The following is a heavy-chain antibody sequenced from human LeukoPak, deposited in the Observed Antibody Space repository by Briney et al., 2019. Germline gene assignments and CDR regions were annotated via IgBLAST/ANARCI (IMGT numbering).Heavy chain of an antibody. CDR3: ARGKESLVWFDP. J-gene: IGHJ5*02. CDR1: GGTFSSYA. CDR2: IIPIFGIA. V-gene: IGHV1-69*04. D-gene: IGHD1-26*01. Sequence: SVKVSCKASGGTFSSYAISWVRQAPGQGLEWMGRIIPIFGIANYAQKFQDRVTITADKSTSTAYMELSSLRSEDTAVYYCARGKESLVWFDPWGQGTLVTVSS.